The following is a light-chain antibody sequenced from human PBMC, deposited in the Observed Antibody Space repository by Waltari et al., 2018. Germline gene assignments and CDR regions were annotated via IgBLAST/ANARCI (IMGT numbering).Light chain of an antibody. Sequence: QSVLTQPPSASGTPGQRVTISCSGSSSTIGSYSVNWYQQLPRTAPKLLIYKNNQRPSGVPDRFSGSKSGTSASLAISGLRSEDEADYYCAAWDDSLSGVLFGGGTKLTVL. CDR2: KNN. V-gene: IGLV1-47*01. J-gene: IGLJ2*01. CDR1: SSTIGSYS. CDR3: AAWDDSLSGVL.